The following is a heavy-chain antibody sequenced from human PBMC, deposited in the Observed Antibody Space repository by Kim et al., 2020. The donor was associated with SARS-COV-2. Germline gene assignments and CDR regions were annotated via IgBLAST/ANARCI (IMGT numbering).Heavy chain of an antibody. J-gene: IGHJ4*02. Sequence: SETLSLTCAISGDSVSSNNAAWNWIRQSPSRGLEWLGRAYYRSKWFYDYAVSVQSRIAIYPDTSKNQFSLQLNSVTPEDSALYYCANSPSGRGYVFDYWGQGTLVTVSS. CDR2: AYYRSKWFY. V-gene: IGHV6-1*01. D-gene: IGHD5-12*01. CDR3: ANSPSGRGYVFDY. CDR1: GDSVSSNNAA.